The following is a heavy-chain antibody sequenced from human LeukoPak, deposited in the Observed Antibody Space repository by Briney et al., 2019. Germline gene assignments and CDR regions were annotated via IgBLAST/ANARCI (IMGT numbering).Heavy chain of an antibody. J-gene: IGHJ4*02. Sequence: PSETLSLTCTVSGGSISSSSYYWGWIRQPPGKGLEWIGSIYYSGSTYYNPSLKSRVTISVDTSKNQFSLKLSSVTAADTAVYYCARGRYYDYVWGSYRYTDYFDYWGQGTLVTVSS. V-gene: IGHV4-39*01. CDR3: ARGRYYDYVWGSYRYTDYFDY. CDR2: IYYSGST. CDR1: GGSISSSSYY. D-gene: IGHD3-16*02.